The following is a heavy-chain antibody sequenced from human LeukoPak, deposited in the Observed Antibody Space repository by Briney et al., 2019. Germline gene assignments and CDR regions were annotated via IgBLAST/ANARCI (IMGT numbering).Heavy chain of an antibody. CDR2: ISAYNGNT. V-gene: IGHV1-18*01. CDR1: CYTFTSYG. CDR3: ERAGGSGDAFDI. J-gene: IGHJ3*02. Sequence: ASVKVSFKASCYTFTSYGISWVRQAPGQGLEWMGWISAYNGNTNYAQKLQGRVTLTTDTSTTTAYMELRSLRSDDTAVYYCERAGGSGDAFDIWGQGTMVTVSS. D-gene: IGHD1-1*01.